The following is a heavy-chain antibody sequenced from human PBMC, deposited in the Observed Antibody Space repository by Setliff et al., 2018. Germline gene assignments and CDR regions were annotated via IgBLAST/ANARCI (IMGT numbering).Heavy chain of an antibody. CDR3: ARGYCDGIGCPAPLYYFDS. D-gene: IGHD2-21*01. CDR1: GYTFSLYA. CDR2: MNIDNGKT. V-gene: IGHV1-3*03. J-gene: IGHJ4*02. Sequence: ASVKVSCKASGYTFSLYAMHWVRQAPGQRLEWMGWMNIDNGKTEYSQEFQDRVTFTRDTSANTAYMELSSLRSDDMAVCYCARGYCDGIGCPAPLYYFDSWGQGTLVTVSS.